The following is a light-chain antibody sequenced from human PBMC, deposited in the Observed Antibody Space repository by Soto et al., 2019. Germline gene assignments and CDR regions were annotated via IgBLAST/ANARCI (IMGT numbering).Light chain of an antibody. CDR1: QSISSW. V-gene: IGKV1-5*01. Sequence: DLQMTESPSTLSASVGDRVTITCRASQSISSWLAWYQQKPGKDPKLLIYDASSLESGVPSRFSGSGSGTDFTLTISSLQPDDFATYYCQEYSSYSTFGGGTKVDIK. J-gene: IGKJ4*01. CDR2: DAS. CDR3: QEYSSYST.